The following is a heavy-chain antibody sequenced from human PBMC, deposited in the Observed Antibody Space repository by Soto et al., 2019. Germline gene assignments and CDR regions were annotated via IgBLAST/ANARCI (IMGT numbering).Heavy chain of an antibody. Sequence: SETLSLTCAVSGGSISSGGYSWSWIRQPPGKGLEWIGYIYHSGSTYYNPSLKSRVTISVDRSKNQFSLKLSSVTAADTAVYYCARVFLRPSSSGSYYARPYDAFHIWGQGTIVTVSS. CDR3: ARVFLRPSSSGSYYARPYDAFHI. J-gene: IGHJ3*02. V-gene: IGHV4-30-2*01. CDR2: IYHSGST. CDR1: GGSISSGGYS. D-gene: IGHD3-10*01.